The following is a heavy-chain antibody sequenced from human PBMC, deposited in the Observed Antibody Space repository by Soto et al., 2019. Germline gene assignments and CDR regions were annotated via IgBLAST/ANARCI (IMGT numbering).Heavy chain of an antibody. CDR3: ARGGQWLVLDYFDY. CDR2: INHSGST. Sequence: PSETLSLTCAVSGGSSSGYYWRWVRQPPGKGLEWIGEINHSGSTNYNPSLKSRVTISVDTSKNQFSLKLSSVTAADTAVYYCARGGQWLVLDYFDYWGQGTLVTVSS. V-gene: IGHV4-34*01. D-gene: IGHD6-19*01. CDR1: GGSSSGYY. J-gene: IGHJ4*02.